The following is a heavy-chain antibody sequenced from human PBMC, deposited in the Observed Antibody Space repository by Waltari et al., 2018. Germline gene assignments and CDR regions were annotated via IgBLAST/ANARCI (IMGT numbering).Heavy chain of an antibody. CDR3: ATSGMDLSGVTINWFDP. CDR2: VDPADGKT. CDR1: GYIFRNYY. V-gene: IGHV1-69-2*01. D-gene: IGHD3-9*01. Sequence: EVQLVQSGAEVKKPGATVKISCKASGYIFRNYYMHWLRQAPGKGLEWMGGVDPADGKTIYADKFQGRFIRTTNRPTRTVFMEVTSLTSDDAAVYYCATSGMDLSGVTINWFDPWGQGTLLTVSS. J-gene: IGHJ5*02.